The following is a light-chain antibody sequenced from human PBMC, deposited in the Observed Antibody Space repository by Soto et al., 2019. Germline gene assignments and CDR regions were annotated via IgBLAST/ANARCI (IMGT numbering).Light chain of an antibody. V-gene: IGKV3-11*01. CDR1: QSFSSY. CDR3: QQRSNWPPVIT. J-gene: IGKJ5*01. Sequence: EIVLTQSPATLSLSPGERATLSCRASQSFSSYLAWYQQKPGQAPRLLIYDASQRATGIPARFSGRGSGTDVTLTISSLEPEDFAVYYCQQRSNWPPVITFGQGTRLEIK. CDR2: DAS.